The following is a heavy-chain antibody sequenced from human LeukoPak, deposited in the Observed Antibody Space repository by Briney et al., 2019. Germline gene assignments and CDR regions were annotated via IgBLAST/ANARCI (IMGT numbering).Heavy chain of an antibody. D-gene: IGHD2-15*01. J-gene: IGHJ6*02. CDR3: ARDVSRYCSGGSCYWYYYGMDV. V-gene: IGHV1-18*01. Sequence: ASVKVSCKASGYTFTSYGISWVRQAPGQGLEWMGWISAYNGNTNYAQKLQGRVTMTTDTSTSTAYMELRSLRSDDTAVYYCARDVSRYCSGGSCYWYYYGMDVWGQGTTVTVSS. CDR2: ISAYNGNT. CDR1: GYTFTSYG.